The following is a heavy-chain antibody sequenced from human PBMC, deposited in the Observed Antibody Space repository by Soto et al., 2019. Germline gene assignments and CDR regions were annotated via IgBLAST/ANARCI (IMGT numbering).Heavy chain of an antibody. CDR2: SIPVFGTA. Sequence: QVQLVQSGAEVKKPGSSVKLSCKTSGGTFRNYAINWVRQAPGQGLEWMGGSIPVFGTANYAQTFQGRFTITADESTSTADMELSSLISEDTAVYYCAIPLPKQQLVRGAFDHWGQGTLVTVAS. CDR3: AIPLPKQQLVRGAFDH. CDR1: GGTFRNYA. J-gene: IGHJ4*02. V-gene: IGHV1-69*01. D-gene: IGHD6-13*01.